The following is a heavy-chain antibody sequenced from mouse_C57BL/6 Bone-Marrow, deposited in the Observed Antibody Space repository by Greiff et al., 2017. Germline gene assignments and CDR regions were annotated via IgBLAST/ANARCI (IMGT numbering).Heavy chain of an antibody. CDR1: GYTFTSYG. D-gene: IGHD1-2*01. V-gene: IGHV1-81*01. CDR3: APRRPYAMDY. Sequence: VQRVESGAELARPGASVKLSCKASGYTFTSYGISWVKQRTGQGLEWIGEIYPRSGNTYYNEKFKGKATLTEDKSSSTAYLELRSLPSEDPAVXFYAPRRPYAMDYWGQGTSVTVSS. J-gene: IGHJ4*01. CDR2: IYPRSGNT.